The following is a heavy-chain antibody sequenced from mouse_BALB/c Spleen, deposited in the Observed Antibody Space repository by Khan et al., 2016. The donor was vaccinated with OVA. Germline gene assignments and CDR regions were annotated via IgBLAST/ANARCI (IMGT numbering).Heavy chain of an antibody. D-gene: IGHD2-1*01. J-gene: IGHJ4*01. Sequence: DLVKPGASVKLSCKASGYTFTSYWINWIKQRPGQGLEWIGRIGHGSGSTHYNEMFKGKATLTVDTSSTTAYIQLSSLSSDDSAVYFCASENYYGNAYYAMDYWGQGTSVTVSS. V-gene: IGHV1S41*01. CDR2: IGHGSGST. CDR3: ASENYYGNAYYAMDY. CDR1: GYTFTSYW.